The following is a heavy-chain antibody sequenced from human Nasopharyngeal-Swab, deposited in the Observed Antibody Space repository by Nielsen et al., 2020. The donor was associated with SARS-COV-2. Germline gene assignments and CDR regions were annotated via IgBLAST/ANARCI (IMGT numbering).Heavy chain of an antibody. J-gene: IGHJ5*02. CDR2: MSGNGRQI. CDR3: AKGADYGDYAGWFDP. D-gene: IGHD4-17*01. V-gene: IGHV3-23*01. Sequence: VRQAPGKGLEWVAGMSGNGRQIYYADSVKGWFTISRDNSLQTLYLEMNRLRVDDTAIYHCAKGADYGDYAGWFDPWGQGTQVTVSS.